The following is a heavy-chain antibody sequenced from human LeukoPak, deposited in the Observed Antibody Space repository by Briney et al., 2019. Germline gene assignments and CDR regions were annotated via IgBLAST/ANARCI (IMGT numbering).Heavy chain of an antibody. CDR3: AKSLSVDVRITGTDYAVDP. D-gene: IGHD1-7*01. J-gene: IGHJ5*02. CDR1: GFTFSSYA. Sequence: GGSLRLSCAASGFTFSSYAMSWVRQAPGKGLEWVSAISGSGGSTYYADSVKGRFTISRDNSKNTLYLQMNSLRAEDTAVYYCAKSLSVDVRITGTDYAVDPWGQGTLVTVSS. V-gene: IGHV3-23*01. CDR2: ISGSGGST.